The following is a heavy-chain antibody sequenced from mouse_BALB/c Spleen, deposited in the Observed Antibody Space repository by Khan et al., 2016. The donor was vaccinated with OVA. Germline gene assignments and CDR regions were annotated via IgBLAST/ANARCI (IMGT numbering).Heavy chain of an antibody. D-gene: IGHD6-2*01. V-gene: IGHV9-1*02. CDR3: ARISSYWYSDF. CDR1: GFTFTNYG. J-gene: IGHJ1*01. Sequence: QIQLVQSGPELKKPGETVKISCKASGFTFTNYGMNWVKQAPGKGLKWMGWINTYTGEPTYGDDFKGRFAFSLETSASTAYLQLNNLINADMATDFCARISSYWYSDFWGAGTTVTVSA. CDR2: INTYTGEP.